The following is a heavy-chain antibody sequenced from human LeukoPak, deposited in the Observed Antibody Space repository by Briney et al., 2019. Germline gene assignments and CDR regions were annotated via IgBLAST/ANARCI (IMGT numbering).Heavy chain of an antibody. CDR2: IYTSGST. CDR1: GGSFSGYY. J-gene: IGHJ4*02. D-gene: IGHD6-19*01. Sequence: SETLSLTCTVSGGSFSGYYWAWIRQPAGKGLELIGRIYTSGSTNYNPSLKSRVTMPVDTSKNQFSLKLSSVTAADTAVYYCARDEPSGWYMDYWGQGTLVTVSS. CDR3: ARDEPSGWYMDY. V-gene: IGHV4-4*07.